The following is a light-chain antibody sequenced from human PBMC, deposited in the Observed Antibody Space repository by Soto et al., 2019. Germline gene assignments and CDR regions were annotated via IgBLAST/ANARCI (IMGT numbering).Light chain of an antibody. Sequence: QSVLTQPASVSGSPGQSITISCTGTSSDVGSYNLVSWYQQHPGKAPKLMIYEDSKRPSGVSNRFFGSKSGNTASLTISGLQAEDEADYLFFSYARGSTLVVGGGTKVPVL. CDR2: EDS. CDR3: FSYARGSTLV. J-gene: IGLJ3*02. CDR1: SSDVGSYNL. V-gene: IGLV2-23*01.